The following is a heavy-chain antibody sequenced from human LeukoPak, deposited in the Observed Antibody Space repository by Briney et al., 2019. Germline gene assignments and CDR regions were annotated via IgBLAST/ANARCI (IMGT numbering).Heavy chain of an antibody. D-gene: IGHD3-22*01. V-gene: IGHV3-33*01. CDR1: GFTFSSYG. Sequence: PGGSLRLSCAASGFTFSSYGMHWVRQAPGKGLEWVADIWYDGSNKYYADSVKGRFTISRDNSKNTLYLQMNSLRDEDTAVYYCARAAYDSTGYLTLWGQGALVTVSS. J-gene: IGHJ4*02. CDR2: IWYDGSNK. CDR3: ARAAYDSTGYLTL.